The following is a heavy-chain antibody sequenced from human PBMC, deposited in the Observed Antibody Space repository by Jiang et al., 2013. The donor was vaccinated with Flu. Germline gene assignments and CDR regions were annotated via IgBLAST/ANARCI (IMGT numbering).Heavy chain of an antibody. V-gene: IGHV3-48*03. CDR2: ITGSGNTK. J-gene: IGHJ4*02. D-gene: IGHD4-23*01. CDR3: ATEDLGGGGFDY. Sequence: GRGLEWVSYITGSGNTKYYADSVKGRFTISRDNAKNSLYLQMDSLRAEDTAVYYCATEDLGGGGFDYWGQGTLVTVSS.